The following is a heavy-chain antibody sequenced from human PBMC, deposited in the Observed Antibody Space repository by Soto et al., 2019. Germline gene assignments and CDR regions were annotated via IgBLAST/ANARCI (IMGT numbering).Heavy chain of an antibody. CDR3: ARGETTVTLVFDY. V-gene: IGHV6-1*02. J-gene: IGHJ4*02. Sequence: QVQLQQSVPGLLKPSQTLSLTCAISGDSVSSNSAAWNWIRQSPSRGLEWLGRTYYRSKWYNDFGVYVKSRIPITPDTSKNQFSLQLNSVTPENTAVYYCARGETTVTLVFDYWGQGTLVTVSS. CDR2: TYYRSKWYN. CDR1: GDSVSSNSAA. D-gene: IGHD4-17*01.